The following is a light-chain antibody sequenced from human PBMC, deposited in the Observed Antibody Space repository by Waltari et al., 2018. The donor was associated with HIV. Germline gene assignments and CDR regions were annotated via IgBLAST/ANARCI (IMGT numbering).Light chain of an antibody. Sequence: EIVLTQSPATLSLSPGETATLSCRASQSVSNYLAWYQQKPGQAPRLLIYDASNRATDIPARFSGSGSGTDFTLAISSLEPEDFAVYYCQQRSRWPITFGQGTRLEIK. CDR1: QSVSNY. J-gene: IGKJ5*01. CDR3: QQRSRWPIT. CDR2: DAS. V-gene: IGKV3-11*01.